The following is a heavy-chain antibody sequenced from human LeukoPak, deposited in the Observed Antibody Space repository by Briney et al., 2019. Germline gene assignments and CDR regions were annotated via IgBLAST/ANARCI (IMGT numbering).Heavy chain of an antibody. D-gene: IGHD1-1*01. V-gene: IGHV4-59*12. Sequence: SETLSLTCTVSGGSISSYYWSWIRQPPGKGLEWIGYIYYSGSTNYNPSLKSRVTISVDTSKNQFSLKLSSVTAADTAVYYCARDRGTWNDDGFDYWGQETLVTVSS. CDR2: IYYSGST. CDR3: ARDRGTWNDDGFDY. CDR1: GGSISSYY. J-gene: IGHJ4*02.